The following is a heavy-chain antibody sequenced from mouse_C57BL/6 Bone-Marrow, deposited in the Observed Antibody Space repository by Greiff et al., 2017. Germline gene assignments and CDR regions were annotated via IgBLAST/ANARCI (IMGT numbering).Heavy chain of an antibody. CDR2: FYPGSGSI. CDR1: GYTFTEYT. CDR3: ARHEDRDSSGPPAMDY. Sequence: VQLQESGAELVKPGASVKLSCKASGYTFTEYTIHWVKQRSGQGLEWIGWFYPGSGSIKYNEKFKDKATLTADKSSSTVYMELSRLTSEDSAVYFCARHEDRDSSGPPAMDYWGQGTSVTVSS. J-gene: IGHJ4*01. D-gene: IGHD3-2*02. V-gene: IGHV1-62-2*01.